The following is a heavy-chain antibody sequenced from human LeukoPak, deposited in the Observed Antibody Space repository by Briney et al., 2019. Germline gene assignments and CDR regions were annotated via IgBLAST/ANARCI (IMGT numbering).Heavy chain of an antibody. D-gene: IGHD2-2*01. Sequence: GRSLRLSCAASGFTFSSYAMHGVRQAPGKGLEGVAVISYDGSNKYYADSVKGRFTISRDNSKNTMYRQMNRVHAEDTAVYYCARVQLSDYYYGLEVWGKGTTVTVSS. V-gene: IGHV3-30*04. CDR2: ISYDGSNK. J-gene: IGHJ6*04. CDR3: ARVQLSDYYYGLEV. CDR1: GFTFSSYA.